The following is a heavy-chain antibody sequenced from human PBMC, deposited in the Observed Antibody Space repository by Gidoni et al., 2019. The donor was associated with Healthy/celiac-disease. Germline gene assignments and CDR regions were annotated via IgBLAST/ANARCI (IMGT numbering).Heavy chain of an antibody. CDR1: GGSFSGYY. V-gene: IGHV4-34*01. J-gene: IGHJ6*03. CDR3: ARAKEGLSSSSVSYYHYYMDV. CDR2: INHSGST. D-gene: IGHD6-6*01. Sequence: QVQLQQWGAGLLKPSETLSLTCAVYGGSFSGYYWSWIRQPPGKGLEWIGEINHSGSTNYNPSLKSRVTISGDTSKNQFSLKLSSVTAADTAVYYCARAKEGLSSSSVSYYHYYMDVWGKGTTVTVSS.